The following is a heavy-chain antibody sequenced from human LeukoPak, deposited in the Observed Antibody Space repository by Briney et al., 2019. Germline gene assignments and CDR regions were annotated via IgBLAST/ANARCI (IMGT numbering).Heavy chain of an antibody. Sequence: ASVKVSCKASGYTFTSYYIHWVRQAPGQGLEWMGIINPSGGSTSYAQKFQGRVTMTRDTSTSTVYMELSSLRSEDTAVYHCARDGYGGYGGVTSGYFDYWGQGTLVTVSS. D-gene: IGHD5-12*01. CDR2: INPSGGST. V-gene: IGHV1-46*01. CDR3: ARDGYGGYGGVTSGYFDY. CDR1: GYTFTSYY. J-gene: IGHJ4*02.